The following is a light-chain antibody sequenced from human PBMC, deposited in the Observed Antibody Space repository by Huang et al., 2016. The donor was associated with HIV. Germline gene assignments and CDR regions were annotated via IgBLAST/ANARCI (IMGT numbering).Light chain of an antibody. CDR1: QSLLRSDGHHL. CDR2: SAS. CDR3: MQGLQTPRT. J-gene: IGKJ2*01. V-gene: IGKV2-28*01. Sequence: DIVMTQSPLSLSVAPGEPASIFCRSTQSLLRSDGHHLRDWFLQKPGQSPQLLIHSASNRASGVPDRFSGTGSGTNFTLRISRVEAEDVGVYYCMQGLQTPRTFGQGTKVKIK.